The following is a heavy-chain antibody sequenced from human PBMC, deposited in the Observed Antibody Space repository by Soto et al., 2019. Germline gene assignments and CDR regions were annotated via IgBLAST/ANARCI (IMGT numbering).Heavy chain of an antibody. D-gene: IGHD6-13*01. Sequence: ASVKVSCKASGYTFTGYYMHWVRQAPGQGLEWMGWINPNSGGTNYAQKFQGWVTMTRDTSISTAYMELSRLRSDDTAVFYCARSPISYSSSWYLDWFDPWGQGTLVTVSS. CDR1: GYTFTGYY. CDR3: ARSPISYSSSWYLDWFDP. V-gene: IGHV1-2*04. CDR2: INPNSGGT. J-gene: IGHJ5*02.